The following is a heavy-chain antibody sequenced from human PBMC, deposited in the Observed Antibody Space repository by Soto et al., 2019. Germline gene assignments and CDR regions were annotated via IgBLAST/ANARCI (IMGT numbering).Heavy chain of an antibody. D-gene: IGHD2-15*01. V-gene: IGHV1-69*13. Sequence: ASVKVSCKASGGTFSSYAISWVRQAPGQGLEWMGGIIPIFGTANYAQKFQGRVTITADESTSTAYIELTGLTSEDTAVYFCSADSPDIGVGWWVWGQGTTVTVSS. CDR3: SADSPDIGVGWWV. CDR2: IIPIFGTA. J-gene: IGHJ6*02. CDR1: GGTFSSYA.